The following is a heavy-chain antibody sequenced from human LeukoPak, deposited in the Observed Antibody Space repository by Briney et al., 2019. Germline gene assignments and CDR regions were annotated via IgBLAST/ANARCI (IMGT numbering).Heavy chain of an antibody. CDR2: ISSSSSYI. Sequence: GGSLRLSCAASGFTFSSYSMNWVRQAPGKGLEWVSSISSSSSYIYYADSVKGRFTISRDNAKNSLYLQMNSLKAEDTAVYYCARDFGERTFDYWGQGTLVTVSS. D-gene: IGHD3-10*01. J-gene: IGHJ4*02. CDR3: ARDFGERTFDY. CDR1: GFTFSSYS. V-gene: IGHV3-21*01.